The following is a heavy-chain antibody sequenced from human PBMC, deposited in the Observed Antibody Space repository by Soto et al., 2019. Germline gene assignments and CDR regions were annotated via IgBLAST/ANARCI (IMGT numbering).Heavy chain of an antibody. V-gene: IGHV3-15*01. Sequence: XESLRLSCAGSGFTFSNAWMSGVRQVPGKGLEWVGRIKSKSDGGTADYAAPVKGRFTISRDDSKNTLYLQMNSLKTEDTAVYYCATEADGHYDALTGYYKMGYFDYWGQGTLVTVSS. CDR3: ATEADGHYDALTGYYKMGYFDY. D-gene: IGHD3-9*01. CDR2: IKSKSDGGTA. CDR1: GFTFSNAW. J-gene: IGHJ4*03.